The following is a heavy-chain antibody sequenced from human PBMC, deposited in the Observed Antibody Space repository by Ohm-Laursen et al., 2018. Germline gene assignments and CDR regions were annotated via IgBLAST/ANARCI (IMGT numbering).Heavy chain of an antibody. J-gene: IGHJ4*02. CDR2: MFYSGSI. Sequence: GTLSLTWPVSGDSISRYYWTWIRQPPGRGLECIGYMFYSGSINYNPSLKSRVTISVDRSKNQFSLKLSSVTAADTAVYYCARHRGGPIDSWGQGTLVTVSS. D-gene: IGHD5-24*01. V-gene: IGHV4-59*08. CDR3: ARHRGGPIDS. CDR1: GDSISRYY.